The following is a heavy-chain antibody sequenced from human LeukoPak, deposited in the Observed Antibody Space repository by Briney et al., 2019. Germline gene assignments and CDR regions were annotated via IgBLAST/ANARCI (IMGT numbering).Heavy chain of an antibody. Sequence: SETLSLTCSVSGASLTNPTYYQWSWIRPAPGKGLELIGSLYASESPKINPSLRSRVTLSLDTSKNQFSLKLRSVTAEDSAVYYCARDQRYCSSSSCPWEPFDYWGQGTLVTVSS. CDR3: ARDQRYCSSSSCPWEPFDY. CDR1: GASLTNPTYY. V-gene: IGHV4-61*01. CDR2: LYASESP. J-gene: IGHJ4*02. D-gene: IGHD2-2*01.